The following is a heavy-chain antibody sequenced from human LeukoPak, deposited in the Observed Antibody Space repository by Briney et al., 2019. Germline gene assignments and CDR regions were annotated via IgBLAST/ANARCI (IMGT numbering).Heavy chain of an antibody. J-gene: IGHJ4*02. CDR1: GFTFSVYS. CDR2: INPNGDST. D-gene: IGHD2-21*02. Sequence: GGSLRLSCAGSGFTFSVYSMHWVRQAPGRGLEYVSAINPNGDSTYYANSVKGRFTISRDNSKNTLYVQMNSLRAEDTAVYYCAKYREVTSKGSGLGYWGQGTLVTVSS. CDR3: AKYREVTSKGSGLGY. V-gene: IGHV3-64*01.